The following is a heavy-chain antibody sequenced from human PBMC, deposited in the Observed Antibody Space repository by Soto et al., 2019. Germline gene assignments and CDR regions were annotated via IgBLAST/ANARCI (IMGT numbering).Heavy chain of an antibody. CDR2: ISYDGSNK. CDR1: GFTFSSYG. CDR3: AKGLGYCSGGSCYPAYDAFDI. J-gene: IGHJ3*02. D-gene: IGHD2-15*01. Sequence: GGSLRLSCAASGFTFSSYGMHWVRQAPGKGLEWVAVISYDGSNKYYADSVKGRFTISRDNSKNTLYLQMNSLRAEDTAVYYCAKGLGYCSGGSCYPAYDAFDIWGQGTMVTVSS. V-gene: IGHV3-30*18.